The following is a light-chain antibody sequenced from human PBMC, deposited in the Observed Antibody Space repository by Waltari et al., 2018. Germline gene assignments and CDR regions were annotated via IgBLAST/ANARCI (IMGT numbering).Light chain of an antibody. CDR3: QTWGTDFHT. V-gene: IGLV4-69*01. Sequence: QVVLTQSPSASASLGASVKLTCTLSSGHSNNAIAWHQQRPEKGPRYLMRLNSDGTHNTGDGIPDLFSGSSSGAGRYLTISGLQSEDEADYYCQTWGTDFHTFGGGTRLTVL. J-gene: IGLJ2*01. CDR2: LNSDGTH. CDR1: SGHSNNA.